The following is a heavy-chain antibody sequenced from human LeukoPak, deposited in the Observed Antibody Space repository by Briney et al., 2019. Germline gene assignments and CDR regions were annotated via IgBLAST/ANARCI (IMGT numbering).Heavy chain of an antibody. CDR3: ARSTSGYEIDY. V-gene: IGHV4-59*01. Sequence: PSETLSLTCTVSGGSISGYFWSWIRQPPGKGLEWIGYMYYSGSTNYNPSLKSRVTISVDTSKNQFSLKLSSVTAAGTAVYYCARSTSGYEIDYWGQGTLVTISS. CDR2: MYYSGST. CDR1: GGSISGYF. J-gene: IGHJ4*02. D-gene: IGHD5-12*01.